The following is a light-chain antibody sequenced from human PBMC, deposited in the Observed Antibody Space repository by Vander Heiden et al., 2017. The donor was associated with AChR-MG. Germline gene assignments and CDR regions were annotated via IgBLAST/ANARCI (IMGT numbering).Light chain of an antibody. CDR1: QNMLYRSNKRNC. V-gene: IGKV4-1*01. Sequence: DIVMTQSPDSLAVSLGEAANIHCQSSQNMLYRSNKRNCLAWYQQKPGQPPKLLIYGASTRDSGVPDRFRGSGSGTDFTLTINNQQAEDVAVYYCQQYYYTRTFGQGTKVEIK. CDR3: QQYYYTRT. CDR2: GAS. J-gene: IGKJ1*01.